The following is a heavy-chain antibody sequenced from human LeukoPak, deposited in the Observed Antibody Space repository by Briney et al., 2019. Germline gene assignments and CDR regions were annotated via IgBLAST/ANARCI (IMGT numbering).Heavy chain of an antibody. CDR1: GFTFSSYA. CDR3: VLGYCSGGSCLDSY. Sequence: GRSLRLSCAASGFTFSSYAMHWVRQAPGKGLEWVAVIPYDGSNKYYADSVKGRLTISRDNSKNTLYLQMNSLRAEDTAVYYCVLGYCSGGSCLDSYWGQGTLVTVSS. V-gene: IGHV3-30-3*01. D-gene: IGHD2-15*01. J-gene: IGHJ4*02. CDR2: IPYDGSNK.